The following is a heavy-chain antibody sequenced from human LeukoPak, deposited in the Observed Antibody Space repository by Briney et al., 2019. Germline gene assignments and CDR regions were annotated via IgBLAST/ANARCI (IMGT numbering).Heavy chain of an antibody. CDR1: GGSVSSYY. V-gene: IGHV4-59*02. CDR2: IYYSGST. J-gene: IGHJ4*02. D-gene: IGHD3/OR15-3a*01. Sequence: PSETLSLTCTVSGGSVSSYYWSWIRQPPGKGLEWIEYIYYSGSTNYNPSLKSRVTISVDTSKNQFSLKLSSVTAADTAVYYCARVPAWTGKPSEIDYWGQGTLVTVSS. CDR3: ARVPAWTGKPSEIDY.